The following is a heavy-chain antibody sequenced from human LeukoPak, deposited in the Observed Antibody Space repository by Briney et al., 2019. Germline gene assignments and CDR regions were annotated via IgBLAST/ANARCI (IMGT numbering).Heavy chain of an antibody. J-gene: IGHJ4*02. D-gene: IGHD6-19*01. CDR1: GFTFDDYA. V-gene: IGHV3-9*01. Sequence: PGGSLRLSCAASGFTFDDYAMHWVRQGPGKGLEWVAGISWNSGSLVYADSVKGRFTISRDNAKNSLYLQMESLRAEDTALYYCAKGIAVAGPPFDYWGQGTLVTVSS. CDR2: ISWNSGSL. CDR3: AKGIAVAGPPFDY.